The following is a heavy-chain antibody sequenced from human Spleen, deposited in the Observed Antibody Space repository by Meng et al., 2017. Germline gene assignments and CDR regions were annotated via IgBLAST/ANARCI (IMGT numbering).Heavy chain of an antibody. D-gene: IGHD2-15*01. CDR2: FTGGGNT. V-gene: IGHV3-23*01. Sequence: GESLKISCAASGFTFSSYAMSWVRQAPGKGLEWVSGFTGGGNTFYGGSVKGRFTISRDNSKNTLYLQMNSLRAEDAAVYYCAKQRGSATSSGFDIWGQGTMVTVSS. CDR3: AKQRGSATSSGFDI. J-gene: IGHJ3*02. CDR1: GFTFSSYA.